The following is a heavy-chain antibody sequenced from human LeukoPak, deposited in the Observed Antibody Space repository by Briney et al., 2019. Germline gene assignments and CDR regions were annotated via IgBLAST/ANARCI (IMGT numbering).Heavy chain of an antibody. D-gene: IGHD6-25*01. CDR3: VRRGQRLNPGLYYFDY. CDR1: GASISSGDYY. V-gene: IGHV4-39*01. CDR2: IYYSGST. Sequence: SETLSLTCTVSGASISSGDYYWGWIRQSPGKGLEWIGTIYYSGSTNYNPSLKSRVTISVDTSENQFSLRLSSVTATDTAVYYCVRRGQRLNPGLYYFDYWGQGTLVTVSS. J-gene: IGHJ4*02.